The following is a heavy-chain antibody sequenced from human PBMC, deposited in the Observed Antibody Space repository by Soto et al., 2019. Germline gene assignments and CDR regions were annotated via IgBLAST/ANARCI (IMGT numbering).Heavy chain of an antibody. Sequence: SETLSLTCTVSGGSVSSGSYYWSWIRQPPGKGLEWIGYIYYSGSTNYNPSLKSRVTISVDTSKNQFSLKLSSVTAADTAVYYCARDSYYYDSSGYYQFDYWGQGTLVTVSS. CDR3: ARDSYYYDSSGYYQFDY. V-gene: IGHV4-61*01. CDR2: IYYSGST. D-gene: IGHD3-22*01. CDR1: GGSVSSGSYY. J-gene: IGHJ4*02.